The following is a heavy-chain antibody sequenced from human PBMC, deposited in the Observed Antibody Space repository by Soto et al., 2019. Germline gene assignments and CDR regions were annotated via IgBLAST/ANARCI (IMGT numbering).Heavy chain of an antibody. J-gene: IGHJ6*02. D-gene: IGHD5-12*01. CDR2: IYYSGST. CDR1: GGSISSYY. V-gene: IGHV4-59*01. CDR3: ARAYSGYAPMDV. Sequence: SETLSLTCTVSGGSISSYYWSWIRQPPGKGLEWIGYIYYSGSTNYNPSLKSRVTISVDTSKNQFSLKLSSVTAADTAVYYCARAYSGYAPMDVWGQGTTVTVSS.